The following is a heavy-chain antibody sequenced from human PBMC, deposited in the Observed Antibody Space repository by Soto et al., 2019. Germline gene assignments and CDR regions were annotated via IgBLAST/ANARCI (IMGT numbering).Heavy chain of an antibody. CDR3: ARGDVGYSSSWYEYYYYYGMDV. V-gene: IGHV1-8*01. CDR2: MNPNSGNT. J-gene: IGHJ6*02. D-gene: IGHD6-13*01. CDR1: GYTFTSYD. Sequence: ASVKVSCKASGYTFTSYDINWVRQATGQGLEWMGLMNPNSGNTGYAQKFQGRVTMTRNTSISTAYMELSSLRSEDTAVYYCARGDVGYSSSWYEYYYYYGMDVWGQGTTVTVSS.